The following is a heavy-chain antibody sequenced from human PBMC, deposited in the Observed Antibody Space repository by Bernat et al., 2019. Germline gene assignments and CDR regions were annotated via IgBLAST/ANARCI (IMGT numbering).Heavy chain of an antibody. CDR3: ARVPSAESFVYSGDGYFTWFDI. Sequence: QVQLVQSGAEVKKPGASVKVSCKASGYTFTSYGISWVRQAPGQGLEWMGWISAYNGNTNYAQKLQGRVTMTTDTSTSTAYMELRSLRSDDTAVYYCARVPSAESFVYSGDGYFTWFDIWGQGTLVTVSS. CDR2: ISAYNGNT. CDR1: GYTFTSYG. D-gene: IGHD1-26*01. J-gene: IGHJ3*02. V-gene: IGHV1-18*01.